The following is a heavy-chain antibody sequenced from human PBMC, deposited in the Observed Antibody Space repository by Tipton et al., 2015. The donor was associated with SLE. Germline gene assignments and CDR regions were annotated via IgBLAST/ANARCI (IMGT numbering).Heavy chain of an antibody. CDR2: INHSGST. CDR3: AREGAGFWSGYLFQWYFDY. J-gene: IGHJ4*02. CDR1: GGSFSGYY. V-gene: IGHV4-34*01. D-gene: IGHD3-3*01. Sequence: TLSLTCAVYGGSFSGYYWSWIRQPPGKGLEWIGEINHSGSTNYHPSLKSRVTISVDTSKNQFSLKLSSVTAADTAVYYCAREGAGFWSGYLFQWYFDYWGQGTLVTVSS.